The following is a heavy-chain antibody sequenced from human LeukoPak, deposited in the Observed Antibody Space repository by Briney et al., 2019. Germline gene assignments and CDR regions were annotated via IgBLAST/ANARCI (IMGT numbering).Heavy chain of an antibody. CDR1: GYTFTSYY. Sequence: GASVKVSCKASGYTFTSYYMHWVRQAPGQGLEWMGIINPSGGSTSYAQKFQGRVTMTRDMSTSTVYMELSSLRSEDTAVYYCAREGVAADLKPPTNWFDPWGQGTLVTVSS. CDR2: INPSGGST. CDR3: AREGVAADLKPPTNWFDP. D-gene: IGHD6-13*01. V-gene: IGHV1-46*01. J-gene: IGHJ5*02.